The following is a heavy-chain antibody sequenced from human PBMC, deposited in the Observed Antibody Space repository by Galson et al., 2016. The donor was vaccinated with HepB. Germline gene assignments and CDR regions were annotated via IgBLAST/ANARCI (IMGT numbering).Heavy chain of an antibody. Sequence: SVKVSCKASGYTFTDYYMHWVRQAPGQGLEWMGWINPKSGGTNFAQKFQGRVTMTRDTSISTAYMELSRLRFDDPAVYYCATPRYVYTAAAGTFDCWGQGTLVTVSS. J-gene: IGHJ4*02. CDR2: INPKSGGT. V-gene: IGHV1-2*02. D-gene: IGHD6-13*01. CDR1: GYTFTDYY. CDR3: ATPRYVYTAAAGTFDC.